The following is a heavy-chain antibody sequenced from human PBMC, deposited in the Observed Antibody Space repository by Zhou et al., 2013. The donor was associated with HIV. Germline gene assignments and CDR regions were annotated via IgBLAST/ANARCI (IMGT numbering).Heavy chain of an antibody. CDR1: NYTFTSYA. J-gene: IGHJ6*03. D-gene: IGHD3-3*01. CDR2: ISAYDGNA. V-gene: IGHV1-18*01. Sequence: QVQLVQSGAEVKKPGASVKVSCKASNYTFTSYAIHWVRQAPGQGLEWMGWISAYDGNADYAQKFQGRVIMTTDTSTTTAYMELKSLRSDDTAVYFCARSYFGVVIAGRYYYYYMDVWGTGTTVTVSS. CDR3: ARSYFGVVIAGRYYYYYMDV.